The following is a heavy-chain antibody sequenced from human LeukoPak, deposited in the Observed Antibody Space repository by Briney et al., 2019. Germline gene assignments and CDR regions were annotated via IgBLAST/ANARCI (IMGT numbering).Heavy chain of an antibody. J-gene: IGHJ4*02. D-gene: IGHD3-3*01. CDR2: IYHSGST. CDR1: GGSISSGGYS. CDR3: ARQSPYDFWSGYYTKGGSDFDY. V-gene: IGHV4-30-2*01. Sequence: SETLSLTCAVSGGSISSGGYSWSWIRQPPGKGLEWIGYIYHSGSTYYNPSLKSRVTISVDRSKNQFSLKLSSVTAADTAVYYCARQSPYDFWSGYYTKGGSDFDYWGQGTLVTVAS.